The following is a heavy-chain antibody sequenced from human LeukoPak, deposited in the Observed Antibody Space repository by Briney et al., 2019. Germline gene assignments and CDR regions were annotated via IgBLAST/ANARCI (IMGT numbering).Heavy chain of an antibody. V-gene: IGHV7-4-1*02. Sequence: ASVKVSCKASGYTFTTYAIDWVRQAPGQGLEWMGWINTNSGNPTYAQGFAGRFVFSLDTSVSTAYLQISSLKAEDTAVYYCARGGYKTFDVWGQGTMVTVSS. CDR1: GYTFTTYA. CDR3: ARGGYKTFDV. D-gene: IGHD1-14*01. J-gene: IGHJ3*01. CDR2: INTNSGNP.